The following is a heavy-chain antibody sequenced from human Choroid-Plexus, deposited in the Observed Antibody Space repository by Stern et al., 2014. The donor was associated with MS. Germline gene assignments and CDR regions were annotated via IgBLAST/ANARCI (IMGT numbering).Heavy chain of an antibody. J-gene: IGHJ6*02. V-gene: IGHV1-2*02. Sequence: VQLVQSGAEVKKPGASVKVSCKTSGYIFTGYYIHWVRQAPGQGLEWMAWINPNTGGSKDAQKFQGRVTMSRDTSISTAYVELSSLTADGTAVYYCARDQRGITIFGVVTDYYYLGMNVWGQGTTVPVSS. D-gene: IGHD3-3*01. CDR1: GYIFTGYY. CDR2: INPNTGGS. CDR3: ARDQRGITIFGVVTDYYYLGMNV.